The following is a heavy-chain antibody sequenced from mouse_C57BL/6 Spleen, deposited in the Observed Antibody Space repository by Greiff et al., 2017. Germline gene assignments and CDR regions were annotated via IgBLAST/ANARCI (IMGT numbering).Heavy chain of an antibody. CDR3: ARSYYSNYGDY. D-gene: IGHD2-5*01. V-gene: IGHV1-53*01. CDR2: LNPSNGGS. CDR1: GYTFTSYW. Sequence: QVQLQQPGTELVKPGASVKLPCKASGYTFTSYWTHWVKQRPGPGLEWIGNLNPSNGGSNYNEKFKSKATLTVDKSSSTAYMQLSSLTSEGSAVYYCARSYYSNYGDYWGQGTTLTVSS. J-gene: IGHJ2*01.